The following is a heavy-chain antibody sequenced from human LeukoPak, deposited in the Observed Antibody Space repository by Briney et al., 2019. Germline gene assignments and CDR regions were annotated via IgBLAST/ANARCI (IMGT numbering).Heavy chain of an antibody. Sequence: SETLSLTCTVSGGSISSSSYYWSWIRQPAGKGLEWSGRIYTSGSTNYNPSLKSRVTMSVDTSKNQFSLKLSSVTAADTAVYYCARDEDEGIFDIWGQGTMVTVSS. CDR1: GGSISSSSYY. V-gene: IGHV4-61*02. CDR3: ARDEDEGIFDI. D-gene: IGHD2-15*01. CDR2: IYTSGST. J-gene: IGHJ3*02.